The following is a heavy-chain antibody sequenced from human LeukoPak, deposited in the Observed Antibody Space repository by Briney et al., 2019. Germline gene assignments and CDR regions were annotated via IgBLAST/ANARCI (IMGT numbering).Heavy chain of an antibody. V-gene: IGHV1-2*02. D-gene: IGHD2-2*01. CDR3: ATTPHASYCSSTSCLGYYYGMDV. J-gene: IGHJ6*02. CDR1: GYTFTGYY. Sequence: ASVKVSRKASGYTFTGYYMHWVRQAPGQGLEWMGWINPNSGGTNYAQKFQGRVTMTRDTSISTAYMELSRLRSDDTAVYYCATTPHASYCSSTSCLGYYYGMDVWGQGTTVTVSS. CDR2: INPNSGGT.